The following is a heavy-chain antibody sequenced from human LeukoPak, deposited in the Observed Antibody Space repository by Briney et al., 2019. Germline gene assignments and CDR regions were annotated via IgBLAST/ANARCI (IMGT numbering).Heavy chain of an antibody. D-gene: IGHD3-22*01. J-gene: IGHJ4*02. Sequence: PGGSLRLSCAASGLTFSTYAMNWVRQAPGKGLEWISGISGSGGSTYYADSVKGRFTTSRDNSKNTLYLQMNSLRAEDTAVYYCAKDYDSSGYYYDYWGQGALVTVSS. CDR1: GLTFSTYA. CDR3: AKDYDSSGYYYDY. CDR2: ISGSGGST. V-gene: IGHV3-23*01.